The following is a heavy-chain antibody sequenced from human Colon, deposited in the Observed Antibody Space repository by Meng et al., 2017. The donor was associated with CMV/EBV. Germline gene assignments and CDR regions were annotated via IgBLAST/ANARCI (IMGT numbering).Heavy chain of an antibody. CDR2: INHSGST. V-gene: IGHV4-34*01. J-gene: IGHJ3*02. CDR1: GGSFRGYY. Sequence: SDTLSPTCAVYGGSFRGYYWSWIPQPPGKGLEWIGEINHSGSTNYNPSLKSRVTISVDTSKNQFSLKLSSVTAADTAVYYCARVELPGAAFDIWGQGTMVTVSS. D-gene: IGHD2-15*01. CDR3: ARVELPGAAFDI.